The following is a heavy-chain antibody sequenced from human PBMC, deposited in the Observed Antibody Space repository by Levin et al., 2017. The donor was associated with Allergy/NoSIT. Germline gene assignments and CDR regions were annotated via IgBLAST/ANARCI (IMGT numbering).Heavy chain of an antibody. D-gene: IGHD2-2*01. Sequence: SETLSLTCSVSGGSISSYYWSWIRQPPGKGLEWIGHIYYSGSTKYNPSLKSRITISVDTSKNQFSLKLSSVTAADTAVYFCARDRVMPAAANQYYYYGMDVWGQGTTVTVSS. CDR3: ARDRVMPAAANQYYYYGMDV. V-gene: IGHV4-59*01. CDR1: GGSISSYY. J-gene: IGHJ6*02. CDR2: IYYSGST.